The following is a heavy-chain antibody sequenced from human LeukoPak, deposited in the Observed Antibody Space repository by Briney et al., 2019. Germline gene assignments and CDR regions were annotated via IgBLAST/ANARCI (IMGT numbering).Heavy chain of an antibody. D-gene: IGHD2-21*02. J-gene: IGHJ4*02. CDR2: ISSSSSYI. CDR1: GFTFSSYS. Sequence: GGSLRLSCAASGFTFSSYSMNWVRQAPGKGLEWVSSISSSSSYIYYADSVKGRFTISRDNAKNSLYLQMNSLRAEDTAVYYCARDCGGDCSPRIYCFDYWGQGTLVTVSS. CDR3: ARDCGGDCSPRIYCFDY. V-gene: IGHV3-21*01.